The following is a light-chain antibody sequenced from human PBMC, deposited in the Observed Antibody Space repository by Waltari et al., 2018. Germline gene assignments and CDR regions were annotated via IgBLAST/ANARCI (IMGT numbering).Light chain of an antibody. CDR3: QVWDANTDPGV. CDR2: YDS. J-gene: IGLJ1*01. CDR1: NIASKI. V-gene: IGLV3-21*04. Sequence: SYVLTQPPPVSVAPGKTASITRGGNNIASKIAHLYQQKPGQAPILVNPYDSYRPSGIPGRFSGSNSGNTATLTISRVEAGDEADYYCQVWDANTDPGVFGTGTEVTVL.